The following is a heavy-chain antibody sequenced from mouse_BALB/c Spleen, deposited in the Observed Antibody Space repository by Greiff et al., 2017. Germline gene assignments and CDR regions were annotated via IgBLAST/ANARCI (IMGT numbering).Heavy chain of an antibody. J-gene: IGHJ4*01. CDR2: INSNGGST. D-gene: IGHD2-1*01. CDR3: ARHSLYGNYVNYYAMDY. CDR1: GFTFSSYY. Sequence: EVKLMESGGGLVKLGGSLKLSCAASGFTFSSYYMSWVRQTPEKRLELVAAINSNGGSTYYPDTVKGRFTISRDNAKNTLYLQMSSLKSEDTALYYCARHSLYGNYVNYYAMDYWGQGTSVTVSS. V-gene: IGHV5-6-2*01.